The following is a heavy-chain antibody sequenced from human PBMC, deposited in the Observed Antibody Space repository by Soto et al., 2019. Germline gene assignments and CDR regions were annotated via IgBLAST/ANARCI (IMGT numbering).Heavy chain of an antibody. CDR2: VYYSGST. CDR1: GGSISSGGYY. V-gene: IGHV4-31*03. Sequence: SETLSLTCTVSGGSISSGGYYWSWIRQYPGLGLEWIGAVYYSGSTYYKRPLKSRLTMSVDTSKNQFSLMLTSVTAADTAVYYCAREYSSGRYGHFQHWGQGLPVT. CDR3: AREYSSGRYGHFQH. D-gene: IGHD6-19*01. J-gene: IGHJ1*01.